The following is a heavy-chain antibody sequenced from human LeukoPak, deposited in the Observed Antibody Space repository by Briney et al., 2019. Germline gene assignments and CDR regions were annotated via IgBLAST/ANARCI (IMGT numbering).Heavy chain of an antibody. CDR2: MRFNGNNI. J-gene: IGHJ5*02. D-gene: IGHD3-3*01. V-gene: IGHV3-30*02. CDR3: AKDSESGHNWAPFDH. CDR1: GLTFSTYG. Sequence: GGSLRLSCAASGLTFSTYGMHWVRQAPGKGLEWVAFMRFNGNNIYYRDSVRGQFTISRDNSKNTLYLQMNSLRPEDTAVYYCAKDSESGHNWAPFDHWGQGTLVTVSS.